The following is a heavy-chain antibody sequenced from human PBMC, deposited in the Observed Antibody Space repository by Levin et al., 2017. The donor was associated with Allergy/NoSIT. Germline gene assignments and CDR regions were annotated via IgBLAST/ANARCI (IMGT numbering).Heavy chain of an antibody. CDR2: ISSSSSYT. CDR3: ARFGAERAAAT. D-gene: IGHD6-13*01. J-gene: IGHJ5*02. Sequence: GGSLRLSCAASGFTFSDYYMSWIRQAPGKGLEWVSYISSSSSYTNYADSVKGRFTISRDNAKNSLYLQMNSLRAEDTAVYYCARFGAERAAATWGQGTLVTVSS. V-gene: IGHV3-11*03. CDR1: GFTFSDYY.